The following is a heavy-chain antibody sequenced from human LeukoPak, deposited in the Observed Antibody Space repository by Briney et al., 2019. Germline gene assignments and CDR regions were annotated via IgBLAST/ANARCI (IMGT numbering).Heavy chain of an antibody. CDR1: GGSISSGSYY. CDR3: ARARVDYYDSSGYYYFDY. D-gene: IGHD3-22*01. CDR2: IYTSGST. V-gene: IGHV4-61*02. Sequence: SETLSLTCTVSGGSISSGSYYWSWIRQPAGKGLEWIGRIYTSGSTNYNPSLKSRVTISVDTSKNQFSLKLSSVTAADTAVYYCARARVDYYDSSGYYYFDYWGQGTLVTVSS. J-gene: IGHJ4*02.